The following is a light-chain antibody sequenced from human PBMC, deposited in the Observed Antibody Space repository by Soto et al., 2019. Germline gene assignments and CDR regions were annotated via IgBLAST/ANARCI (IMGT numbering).Light chain of an antibody. V-gene: IGKV3-11*01. CDR1: QSVSSY. J-gene: IGKJ5*01. Sequence: IVLTQSPATLPLSPGERSTLSCRASQSVSSYLAWYQQKPGQAPRLLIYDASNRATGVPARFSGGGSGTDFTLTISSLEPEDFAVYYCQHRSNWPITFGQGTRLENK. CDR3: QHRSNWPIT. CDR2: DAS.